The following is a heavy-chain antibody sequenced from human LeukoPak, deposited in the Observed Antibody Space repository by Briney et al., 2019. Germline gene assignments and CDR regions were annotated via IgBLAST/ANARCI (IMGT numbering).Heavy chain of an antibody. CDR2: ISSSGSTI. Sequence: GGSLRLSCAASGFTFSSYAMSWVRQAPGKGLEWVSYISSSGSTIYYADSVKGRFTISRDNAKNSLYLQMNSLRAEDTAVYYCARVPLYYYGMDVWGQGTTVTVSS. CDR3: ARVPLYYYGMDV. CDR1: GFTFSSYA. V-gene: IGHV3-48*03. J-gene: IGHJ6*02.